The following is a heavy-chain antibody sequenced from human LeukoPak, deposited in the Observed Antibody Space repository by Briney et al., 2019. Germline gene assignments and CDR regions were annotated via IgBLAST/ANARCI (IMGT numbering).Heavy chain of an antibody. Sequence: ASVKVSCKASGYTFTGYYIHWVRQAPGQGLEWMGWINPNSGGTNYAQKFQGRVTMTRDTSISTAYMELTRLTSDDTAVYYCARVRVVPAAMNFDPWGQGTLVTVSS. J-gene: IGHJ5*02. D-gene: IGHD2-2*01. V-gene: IGHV1-2*02. CDR2: INPNSGGT. CDR1: GYTFTGYY. CDR3: ARVRVVPAAMNFDP.